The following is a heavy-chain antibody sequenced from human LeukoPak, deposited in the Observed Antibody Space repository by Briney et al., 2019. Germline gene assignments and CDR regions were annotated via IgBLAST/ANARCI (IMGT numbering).Heavy chain of an antibody. D-gene: IGHD5-24*01. CDR3: AKVGTSRDGYNYDAFDI. J-gene: IGHJ3*02. V-gene: IGHV3-23*01. Sequence: GGSLRLSCAASGFTFSSYGMSWVRQAPGKGLEWVSAISGSGGSTYYADSVKGRFTISRDNSKNTLYLQMNSLRAEDTAVYYCAKVGTSRDGYNYDAFDIWGQGTMVTVSS. CDR2: ISGSGGST. CDR1: GFTFSSYG.